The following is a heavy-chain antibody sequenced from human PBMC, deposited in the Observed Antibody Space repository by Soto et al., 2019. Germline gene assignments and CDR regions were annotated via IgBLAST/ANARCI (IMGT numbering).Heavy chain of an antibody. CDR1: GFTFSSYA. V-gene: IGHV3-23*01. Sequence: GGSLRLSCAASGFTFSSYAMSWVRQAPGKGLEWVSAISGSGGSTYYADSVKGRFTISRDNSKNTLYLQMNSLRAEDTAVYYCAKTGGAAGCSSTSCYTSIDVWGQGTLVTVSS. CDR2: ISGSGGST. CDR3: AKTGGAAGCSSTSCYTSIDV. J-gene: IGHJ4*02. D-gene: IGHD2-2*02.